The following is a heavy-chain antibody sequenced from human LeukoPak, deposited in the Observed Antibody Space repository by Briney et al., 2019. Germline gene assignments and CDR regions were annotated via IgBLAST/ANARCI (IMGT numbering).Heavy chain of an antibody. J-gene: IGHJ5*02. CDR3: ARTIVVVPAAPRGYWFDP. V-gene: IGHV4-59*12. D-gene: IGHD2-2*01. Sequence: SETLSLTCTVSGGSISSYYWSWIRQPPGKGLEWIGYIYYSGSTNYNPSLKSRVTISVDTSKNQFSLKLSSVTAADTAVYYCARTIVVVPAAPRGYWFDPWGQGTLVTVSS. CDR1: GGSISSYY. CDR2: IYYSGST.